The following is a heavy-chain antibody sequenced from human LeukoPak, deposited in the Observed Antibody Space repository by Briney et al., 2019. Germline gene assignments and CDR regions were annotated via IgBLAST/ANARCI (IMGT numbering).Heavy chain of an antibody. J-gene: IGHJ6*02. V-gene: IGHV3-33*01. D-gene: IGHD2-2*01. CDR3: ARGSYCSSTSCYRGRMDV. CDR1: GFTFSSYG. CDR2: IWYDGSNK. Sequence: GGSLRLSCAASGFTFSSYGMHWVRQAPGKGLEWVAVIWYDGSNKYYADSVKGRFTISRDNSKNTLYLQMNSLRAEDTAVYYCARGSYCSSTSCYRGRMDVWGQGTTVTVSS.